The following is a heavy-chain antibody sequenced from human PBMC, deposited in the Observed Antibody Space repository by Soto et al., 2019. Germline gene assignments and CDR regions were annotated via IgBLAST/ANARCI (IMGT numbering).Heavy chain of an antibody. CDR3: ARHGGSYSDDWFDP. D-gene: IGHD1-26*01. CDR1: GGSMSSYY. CDR2: IYYSGRI. Sequence: QVQLQESGPGLVKPSETLSLTCTVSGGSMSSYYWSWIRQPPGKGLEWIGYIYYSGRINYNPSLKSRFTLSVDTSKNQFSLKLSSVTAADTAVYYCARHGGSYSDDWFDPWGQGTLVTVSS. V-gene: IGHV4-59*08. J-gene: IGHJ5*02.